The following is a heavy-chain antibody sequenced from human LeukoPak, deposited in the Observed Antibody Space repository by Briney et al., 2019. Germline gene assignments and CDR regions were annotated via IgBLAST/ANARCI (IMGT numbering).Heavy chain of an antibody. V-gene: IGHV4-59*11. CDR1: GGSISSHY. CDR3: ARGGYYDSSGYYLLGYFDY. D-gene: IGHD3-22*01. J-gene: IGHJ4*02. CDR2: IYYSGST. Sequence: SETLSLTCTVSGGSISSHYWSWIRQPPGKGLEWIGYIYYSGSTNYNPSLKSRVTISVDASKNQFSLKLSSVTAADTAVYYCARGGYYDSSGYYLLGYFDYWGQGTLVTVSS.